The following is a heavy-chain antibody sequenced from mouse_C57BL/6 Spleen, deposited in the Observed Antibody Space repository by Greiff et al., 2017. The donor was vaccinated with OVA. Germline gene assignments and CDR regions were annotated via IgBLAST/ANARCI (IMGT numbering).Heavy chain of an antibody. J-gene: IGHJ2*01. CDR2: IFPRSGNT. V-gene: IGHV1-81*01. CDR1: GYTFPSYG. CDR3: ARRDSNLCFDY. Sequence: QVQLQQSGAELARPGASVKLSCKASGYTFPSYGISWVKQRPGQGLEWIGEIFPRSGNTYYNEKFKGKATLTADKSSSTAYMELRSLTSEDTAVYFCARRDSNLCFDYWGQGTTLTVSS. D-gene: IGHD2-5*01.